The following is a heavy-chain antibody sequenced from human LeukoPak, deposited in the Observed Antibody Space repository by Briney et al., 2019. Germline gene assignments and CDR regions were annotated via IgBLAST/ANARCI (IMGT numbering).Heavy chain of an antibody. V-gene: IGHV3-30-3*01. D-gene: IGHD3-22*01. CDR1: GFTFSSYA. CDR2: ISYDGSNK. CDR3: ARSDSSAIYGDY. Sequence: GESLRLSCAASGFTFSSYAMHWVRQAPGKGLEWVAVISYDGSNKYYADSVKGRFTISRDNSKNTLYLQMNSLRAEDTAVYYCARSDSSAIYGDYWGQGTLVTVSS. J-gene: IGHJ4*02.